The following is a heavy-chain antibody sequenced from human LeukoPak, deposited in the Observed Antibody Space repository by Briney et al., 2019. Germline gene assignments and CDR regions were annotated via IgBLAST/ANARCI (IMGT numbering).Heavy chain of an antibody. D-gene: IGHD3-10*01. CDR1: GGSISSGSYN. CDR2: IYYSGST. CDR3: AKLLLWFGEPSTTKKDY. V-gene: IGHV4-39*07. J-gene: IGHJ4*02. Sequence: SETLSLTCTVSGGSISSGSYNWGWIRQPPGKGLEWIGSIYYSGSTNYNPSLKSRVTISVDTSKNQFSLKVSSVTAADTAVYYCAKLLLWFGEPSTTKKDYWGQGTLVTVSS.